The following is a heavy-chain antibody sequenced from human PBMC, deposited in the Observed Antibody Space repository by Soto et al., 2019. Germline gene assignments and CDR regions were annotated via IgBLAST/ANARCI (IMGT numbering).Heavy chain of an antibody. D-gene: IGHD2-15*01. CDR1: GGTFSSYT. CDR2: IIPILGIA. Sequence: QVQLVQSGAEVKKPGSSVKVSCKASGGTFSSYTISWVRQAPGQGLEWMGRIIPILGIANYAQKFQGRVTITADKYTSTAYMELSSLRSEDTAVYYCARDMTSIVVVVAAKGPDAFDIWGQGTMVTVSS. CDR3: ARDMTSIVVVVAAKGPDAFDI. V-gene: IGHV1-69*08. J-gene: IGHJ3*02.